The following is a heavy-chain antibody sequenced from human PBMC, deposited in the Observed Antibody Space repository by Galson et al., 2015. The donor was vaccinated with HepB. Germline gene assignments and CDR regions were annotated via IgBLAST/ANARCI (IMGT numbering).Heavy chain of an antibody. Sequence: QSGAEVTKPGESLKISCKGSGSSFTSYWIGWVRQMPGKGLEWMGIIYPGDSDTRYSPSFQGQVTISADKSISTAYLQWSSLKASDTAMYYCARVVVVPAASHWYFDLWGRGTLVTVSS. CDR2: IYPGDSDT. CDR3: ARVVVVPAASHWYFDL. J-gene: IGHJ2*01. D-gene: IGHD2-2*01. V-gene: IGHV5-51*01. CDR1: GSSFTSYW.